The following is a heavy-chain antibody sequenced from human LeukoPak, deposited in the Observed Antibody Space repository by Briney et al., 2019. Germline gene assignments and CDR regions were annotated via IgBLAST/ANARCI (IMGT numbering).Heavy chain of an antibody. D-gene: IGHD3-10*01. CDR1: GYTFSGSGWY. Sequence: DSVKLSCNASGYTFSGSGWYLYWLRQAPGQGLECLGWIYPNNGATSYAQKFQGRVAMTRDTSVSTDYMELSRLRPDDTAVYFCARDGPAQMVEFDNWGQGTLVTVSS. V-gene: IGHV1-2*02. CDR2: IYPNNGAT. J-gene: IGHJ4*02. CDR3: ARDGPAQMVEFDN.